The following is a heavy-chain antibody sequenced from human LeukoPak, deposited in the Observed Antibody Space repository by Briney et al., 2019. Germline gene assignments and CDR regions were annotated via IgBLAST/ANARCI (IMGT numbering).Heavy chain of an antibody. V-gene: IGHV4-4*02. CDR2: IYHSGSP. CDR3: ARGIVVKPSANWFDP. CDR1: GGSISSNNW. D-gene: IGHD2-2*01. J-gene: IGHJ5*02. Sequence: SGTLSLTCAVSGGSISSNNWWGWVRQPPGKGLEWIGEIYHSGSPNYNPSLKSRVTISVDKSRNHFSLNLSSVTAADTAVYYCARGIVVKPSANWFDPWGQGTPVTVSS.